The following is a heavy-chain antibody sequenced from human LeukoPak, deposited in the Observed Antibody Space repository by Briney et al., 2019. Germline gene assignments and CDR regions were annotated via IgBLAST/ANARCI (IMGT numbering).Heavy chain of an antibody. CDR3: TRQMEPAADIGG. CDR2: VRVKANNYAT. V-gene: IGHV3-73*01. D-gene: IGHD2-2*01. CDR1: GFTFSDSA. Sequence: PGGSLRLSCAASGFTFSDSAMHWVRQASGKGLEWVGRVRVKANNYATAYAASVQGRFTISRDDSKNTAYLQINSLKTEDTAVYYCTRQMEPAADIGGWGQGTLVTVSS. J-gene: IGHJ4*02.